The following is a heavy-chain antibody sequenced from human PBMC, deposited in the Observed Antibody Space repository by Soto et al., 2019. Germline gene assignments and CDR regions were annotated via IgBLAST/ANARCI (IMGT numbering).Heavy chain of an antibody. J-gene: IGHJ4*02. Sequence: QLQLQESGPGLVKPSETLSLTCSVSGASVSSSSHYWGWIRQPPGKVLEWIGYAYYSGNTHYNPSLKSPGTISIDMSKNQFSLKLTSVTAADTAVYYCARNDYGDYDKDYLDYWGQGTLVTVSS. CDR3: ARNDYGDYDKDYLDY. D-gene: IGHD4-17*01. CDR1: GASVSSSSHY. CDR2: AYYSGNT. V-gene: IGHV4-39*01.